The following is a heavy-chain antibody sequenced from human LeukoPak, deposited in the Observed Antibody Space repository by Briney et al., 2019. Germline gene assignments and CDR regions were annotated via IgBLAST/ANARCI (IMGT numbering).Heavy chain of an antibody. CDR2: INPNSGRT. CDR3: ARAGIYGDSDTINY. CDR1: GYTFTGLY. J-gene: IGHJ4*02. D-gene: IGHD4-17*01. V-gene: IGHV1-2*02. Sequence: ASLEVSLKDSGYTFTGLYFRWVPHAPRQGPEWMGWINPNSGRTNYAQKFQGRVSLSRDTSISTAYMDLSSLRSDDSPLYYCARAGIYGDSDTINYWGQGTLVTVSS.